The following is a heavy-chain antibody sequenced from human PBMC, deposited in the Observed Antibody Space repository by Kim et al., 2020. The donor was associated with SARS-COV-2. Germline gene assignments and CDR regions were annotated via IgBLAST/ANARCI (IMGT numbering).Heavy chain of an antibody. D-gene: IGHD2-2*01. CDR2: SRDKVNSYTT. CDR3: TRAAGSKTGMDV. Sequence: LSLTCAASGLRVSDHYMDWVRQAPGKGLEWVGRSRDKVNSYTTEYAASVKGRFTISRDESKNSLYLQMNSLETEDTAVYYCTRAAGSKTGMDVWGQGTTVTVSS. CDR1: GLRVSDHY. J-gene: IGHJ6*02. V-gene: IGHV3-72*01.